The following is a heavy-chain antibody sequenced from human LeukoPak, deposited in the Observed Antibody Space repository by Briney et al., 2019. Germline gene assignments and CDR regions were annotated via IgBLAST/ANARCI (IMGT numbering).Heavy chain of an antibody. D-gene: IGHD6-13*01. V-gene: IGHV3-33*01. CDR1: GFTFSSYG. CDR2: IWYDGSNK. CDR3: ARDRGVAAAGTLDY. Sequence: GGPLRLSCAASGFTFSSYGMHWVRQAPGKGLEWVAVIWYDGSNKYYADSVKGRFTISRDNSKNTLYLQMNSLRAEDTAVYYCARDRGVAAAGTLDYWGQGTLVTVSS. J-gene: IGHJ4*02.